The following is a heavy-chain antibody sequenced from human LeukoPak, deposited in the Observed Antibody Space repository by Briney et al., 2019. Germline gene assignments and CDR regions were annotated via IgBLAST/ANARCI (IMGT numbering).Heavy chain of an antibody. Sequence: ASVKVSCKASGYTFTSYVISWVRQAPGQGLEWMGWIIAYNGNTNYAQKLQGRVTITTDTSTRPADKQLRSLRSDDTALYYCAREIEQWLVRYLDYWGQGTLVTVSS. D-gene: IGHD6-19*01. CDR1: GYTFTSYV. CDR2: IIAYNGNT. CDR3: AREIEQWLVRYLDY. V-gene: IGHV1-18*01. J-gene: IGHJ4*02.